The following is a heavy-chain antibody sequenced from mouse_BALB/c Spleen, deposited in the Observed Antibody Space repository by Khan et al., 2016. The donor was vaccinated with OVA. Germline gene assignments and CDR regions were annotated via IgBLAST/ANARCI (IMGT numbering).Heavy chain of an antibody. Sequence: EVQLLETGGGLVQPGGSRGLSCEGSGFTFSGFWMSWVRQTPGKTLEWIGDINSDGSAINYAPSIKDRFTIFRDNDKSTLYLKMSNVRSEDTATYFCMRYDRYDWYFDVWCAGTTVTVSS. CDR3: MRYDRYDWYFDV. CDR2: INSDGSAI. V-gene: IGHV11-2*01. CDR1: GFTFSGFW. J-gene: IGHJ1*01. D-gene: IGHD2-3*01.